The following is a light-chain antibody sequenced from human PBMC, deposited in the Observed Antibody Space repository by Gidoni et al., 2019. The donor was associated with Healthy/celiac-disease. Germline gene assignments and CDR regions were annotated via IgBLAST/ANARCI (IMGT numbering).Light chain of an antibody. CDR1: QSVSSN. CDR2: GAS. Sequence: EIAMTQSPATLSVSPGERATLSCRASQSVSSNLAWYQQKPGQAPRLLIYGASTSATGIPARFSGSGSGTEFTLTISSLQSEDFAVYYCQQYNTWPSWTFGQGTKVEIK. CDR3: QQYNTWPSWT. J-gene: IGKJ1*01. V-gene: IGKV3-15*01.